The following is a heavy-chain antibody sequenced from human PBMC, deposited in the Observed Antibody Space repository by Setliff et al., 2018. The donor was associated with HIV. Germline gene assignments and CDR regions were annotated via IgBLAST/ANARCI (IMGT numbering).Heavy chain of an antibody. Sequence: PSETLSLTCSVSGGSISNHYWSWIRQPPGKGLEWIGYIYYTGSTNDNPSLRGRVTIPVDTSKKQFSLKSSSVTAADTAVYFCARETRSGWYDLAYWGQGTLVTVSS. V-gene: IGHV4-59*11. CDR3: ARETRSGWYDLAY. D-gene: IGHD6-19*01. CDR1: GGSISNHY. CDR2: IYYTGST. J-gene: IGHJ4*02.